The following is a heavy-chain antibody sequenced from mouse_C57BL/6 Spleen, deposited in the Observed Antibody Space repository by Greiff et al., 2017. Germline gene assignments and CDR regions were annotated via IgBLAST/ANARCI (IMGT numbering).Heavy chain of an antibody. CDR3: AKEGSGYYAMDD. V-gene: IGHV2-5*01. Sequence: QVQLKESGPGLVQPSQSLSITCTVSGFSLTSYGVHWVRQSPGKGLEWLGVIWRGGSTDYNAAFMSRLSITKDNSKSQVCFKMNSLQADDTAIYYCAKEGSGYYAMDDWGQGTSVTVSS. J-gene: IGHJ4*01. CDR1: GFSLTSYG. D-gene: IGHD1-1*01. CDR2: IWRGGST.